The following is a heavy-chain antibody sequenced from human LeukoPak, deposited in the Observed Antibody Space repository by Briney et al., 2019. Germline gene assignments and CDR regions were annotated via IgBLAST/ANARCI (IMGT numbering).Heavy chain of an antibody. CDR2: IRYDGSSK. D-gene: IGHD4-17*01. V-gene: IGHV3-30*02. CDR1: GFTFSNCV. Sequence: GGSLRLSCAASGFTFSNCVIHWVRQPPGKGLEWVSLIRYDGSSKYYADSVRGRFTISRDNSKNTLYLQMNSLRAEDTAVYYCARYSGNYGFDYWGQGTLVTVSS. J-gene: IGHJ4*02. CDR3: ARYSGNYGFDY.